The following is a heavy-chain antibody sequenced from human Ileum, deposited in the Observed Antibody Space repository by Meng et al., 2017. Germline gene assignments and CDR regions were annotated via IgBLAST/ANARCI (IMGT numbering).Heavy chain of an antibody. J-gene: IGHJ4*02. CDR2: IFQSGST. D-gene: IGHD1-14*01. V-gene: IGHV4-4*02. Sequence: QGELQSAGPGWVKPSGTLSLTCAVSGVSTSSASWWGWVRQPPGKGLEWIGEIFQSGSTNYNPSLKSRVSISVDKSKNHLSLSLSSVTAADTAVYYCAKAAAYNLDIWGQGALVTVSS. CDR3: AKAAAYNLDI. CDR1: GVSTSSASW.